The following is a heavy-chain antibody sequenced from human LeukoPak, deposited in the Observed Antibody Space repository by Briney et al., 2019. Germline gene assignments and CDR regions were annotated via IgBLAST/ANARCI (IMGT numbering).Heavy chain of an antibody. D-gene: IGHD2-2*01. Sequence: GGSLRLSCAASGCTFSSYAMHWVRQAPGKGLEWVAVISYDGSNKYYADSVKGRFTISRDNSKNTLYLQMNSLRAEDTAVYYCARDQLGYCSSTSCPRKAYYYYGMDVWGQGTTVTVSS. V-gene: IGHV3-30-3*01. J-gene: IGHJ6*02. CDR1: GCTFSSYA. CDR3: ARDQLGYCSSTSCPRKAYYYYGMDV. CDR2: ISYDGSNK.